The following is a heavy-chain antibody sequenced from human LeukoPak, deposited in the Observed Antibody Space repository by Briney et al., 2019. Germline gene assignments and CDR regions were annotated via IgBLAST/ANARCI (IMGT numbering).Heavy chain of an antibody. CDR1: GFTFSGYA. CDR3: AKDLGGAAAGSYFDY. CDR2: ISGSGGST. J-gene: IGHJ4*02. Sequence: GGSLRLSCAASGFTFSGYAMSWVRQAPGKGLEWVSAISGSGGSTYYADSVKGRFTISRDNSKNTLYLQMNSLRAEDTAVYYCAKDLGGAAAGSYFDYWGQGTLVTVSS. V-gene: IGHV3-23*01. D-gene: IGHD6-13*01.